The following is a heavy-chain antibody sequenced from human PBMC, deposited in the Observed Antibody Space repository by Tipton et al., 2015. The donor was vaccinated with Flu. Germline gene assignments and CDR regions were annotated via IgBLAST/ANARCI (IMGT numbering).Heavy chain of an antibody. V-gene: IGHV3-30*04. J-gene: IGHJ3*02. CDR2: ISYDGSNK. D-gene: IGHD6-19*01. Sequence: SLRLSCAASGFTFSSYAMHWVRQAPGKGLEWVAVISYDGSNKYYADSVKGRFTISRDNSKNTLHLQMNSLRAEDTAVYYCARRMSGWNAFDIWGQGTMVTVSS. CDR1: GFTFSSYA. CDR3: ARRMSGWNAFDI.